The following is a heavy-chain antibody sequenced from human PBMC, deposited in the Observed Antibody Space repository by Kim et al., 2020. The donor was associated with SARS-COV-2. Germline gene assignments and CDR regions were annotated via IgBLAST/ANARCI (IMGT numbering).Heavy chain of an antibody. J-gene: IGHJ1*01. D-gene: IGHD6-25*01. CDR1: GITFSRYG. Sequence: GGSLRLSCAASGITFSRYGMHWVRQAPGKGLEWVAVITHDGSNKFYADSVKGRFTISRDNSKSTLYLQMNSLRAEDTAVYYCAKGGLSIPTDHDHWSQGT. V-gene: IGHV3-30*18. CDR3: AKGGLSIPTDHDH. CDR2: ITHDGSNK.